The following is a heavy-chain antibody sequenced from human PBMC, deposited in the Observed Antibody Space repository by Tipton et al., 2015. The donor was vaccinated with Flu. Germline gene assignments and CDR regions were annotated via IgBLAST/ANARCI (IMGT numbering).Heavy chain of an antibody. CDR2: ISTSSYYI. CDR3: ARGIGFGELLDY. Sequence: SLRLSCAVSGFIFSTFSMNWVRQAPGKGLEWVSSISTSSYYINYADSVKGRFTISRDSAKNSLYLQMNDLRAEDTAVYYCARGIGFGELLDYWGQGTLVTVSS. J-gene: IGHJ4*02. CDR1: GFIFSTFS. D-gene: IGHD3-10*01. V-gene: IGHV3-21*01.